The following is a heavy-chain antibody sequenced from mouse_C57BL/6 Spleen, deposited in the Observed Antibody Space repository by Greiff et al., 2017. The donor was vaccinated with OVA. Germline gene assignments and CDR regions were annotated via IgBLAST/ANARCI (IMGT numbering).Heavy chain of an antibody. J-gene: IGHJ2*01. V-gene: IGHV14-1*01. CDR2: IYPGDGDT. Sequence: VQLQQSGAELVKPGASVKLSCTASGFNIKDYYMHWVKQRPEQGLEWIGRIYPGDGDTKYAPKFQGKATMTADTSSSTAYLQLSSLTSEDTAVYYCARGGYVSCCEFDYWGQGTPVTVSA. D-gene: IGHD1-2*01. CDR1: GFNIKDYY. CDR3: ARGGYVSCCEFDY.